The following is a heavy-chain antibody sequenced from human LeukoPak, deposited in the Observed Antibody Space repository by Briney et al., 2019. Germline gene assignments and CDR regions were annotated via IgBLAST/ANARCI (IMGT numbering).Heavy chain of an antibody. J-gene: IGHJ4*02. CDR1: GFTFSSYA. D-gene: IGHD6-19*01. CDR3: ARVVRVAGTFGY. Sequence: GGSLRLSCAASGFTFSSYAMHWVRQAPGKGLEWVAVISYGGSNKYYADSVKGRFTISRDNSKNTLYLQMNSLRAEDTAVYYCARVVRVAGTFGYWGQGTLVTVSS. V-gene: IGHV3-30-3*01. CDR2: ISYGGSNK.